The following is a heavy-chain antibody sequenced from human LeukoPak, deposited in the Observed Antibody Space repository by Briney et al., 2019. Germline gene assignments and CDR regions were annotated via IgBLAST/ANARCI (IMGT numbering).Heavy chain of an antibody. V-gene: IGHV3-21*01. Sequence: GGSLRLSCAASGFTFSSYEMNWVRQAPGKGLEWVSSISSSSSYIYYADSVKGRFTISRDNAKNSLYLQMNSLRAEDTAVYYCAREMYSGSSGYYFDYWGQGTLVTVSS. CDR3: AREMYSGSSGYYFDY. J-gene: IGHJ4*02. D-gene: IGHD1-26*01. CDR2: ISSSSSYI. CDR1: GFTFSSYE.